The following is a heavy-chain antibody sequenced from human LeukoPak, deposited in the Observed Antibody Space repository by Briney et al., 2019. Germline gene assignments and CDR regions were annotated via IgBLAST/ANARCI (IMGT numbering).Heavy chain of an antibody. CDR1: GGSFSGYY. D-gene: IGHD2-8*01. CDR3: ARRTPHCTNGVCYGYYYYGMDV. Sequence: SETLSLTCAVYGGSFSGYYWSWIRQRPGKWLEWIGEINHSGSTNYNPSLKSRVTISVDTSKNQFSLKLSSVTAADTAVYYCARRTPHCTNGVCYGYYYYGMDVWGQGTTVTVSS. V-gene: IGHV4-34*01. CDR2: INHSGST. J-gene: IGHJ6*02.